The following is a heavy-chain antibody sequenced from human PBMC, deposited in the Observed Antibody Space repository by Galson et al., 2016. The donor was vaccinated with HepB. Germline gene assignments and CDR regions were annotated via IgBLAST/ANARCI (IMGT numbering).Heavy chain of an antibody. CDR2: IKPDGSEK. J-gene: IGHJ4*02. V-gene: IGHV3-7*03. D-gene: IGHD2-15*01. CDR1: GFRISNNW. Sequence: SLRLSCAVSGFRISNNWMTWVRQSPDKGLEWVADIKPDGSEKYYVDSVKGRFTTSRDNAKNSLYLQLNSLRAEDTAVNYCARDGFVASRVFDSWGQGTLVIVSS. CDR3: ARDGFVASRVFDS.